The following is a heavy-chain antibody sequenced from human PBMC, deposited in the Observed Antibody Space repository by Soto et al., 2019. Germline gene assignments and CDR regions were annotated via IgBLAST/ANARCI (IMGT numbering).Heavy chain of an antibody. V-gene: IGHV3-53*01. J-gene: IGHJ4*02. CDR1: GFSVSSNH. D-gene: IGHD1-1*01. CDR3: AKEKVATFDY. CDR2: IYSGGYT. Sequence: PGGSLRLSCAASGFSVSSNHMNWVRQAPGKGLEWVSLIYSGGYTYYADSVKGRFTISRDNSKNTLFLQMNTLRVEDTAVYFCAKEKVATFDYWGQGALVTVSS.